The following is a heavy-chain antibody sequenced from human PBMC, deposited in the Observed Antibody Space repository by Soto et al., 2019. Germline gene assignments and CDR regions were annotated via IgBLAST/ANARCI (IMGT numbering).Heavy chain of an antibody. V-gene: IGHV1-69*12. CDR2: IIPIFGTA. Sequence: QVQLVQSGAEVKKPGSSVKVSCKDSGDTFYNYAISWVRQAPGQGLEWMGGIIPIFGTANYAQKFQGRVTITADEATSTAYMEMRSLRSDDTAVYYCARSAQDIILVPTAIGSLDYWGQGTLVTVSS. D-gene: IGHD2-2*01. CDR1: GDTFYNYA. CDR3: ARSAQDIILVPTAIGSLDY. J-gene: IGHJ4*02.